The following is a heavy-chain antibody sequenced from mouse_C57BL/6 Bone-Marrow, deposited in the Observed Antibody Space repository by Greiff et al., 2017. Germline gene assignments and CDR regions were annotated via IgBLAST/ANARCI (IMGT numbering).Heavy chain of an antibody. J-gene: IGHJ4*01. CDR2: IWSGGST. D-gene: IGHD2-2*01. CDR1: GFSLNSYG. CDR3: ARNGYDDGRFYAMDY. V-gene: IGHV2-2*01. Sequence: VQGVESGPGLVQPSQSLSLTCTVSGFSLNSYGVHWVRQSPGKGLEWLGVIWSGGSTDYNAAFISRLSISKDNSKSQVFFKMNSLQADDTAIYYCARNGYDDGRFYAMDYGGQGTSVTVSS.